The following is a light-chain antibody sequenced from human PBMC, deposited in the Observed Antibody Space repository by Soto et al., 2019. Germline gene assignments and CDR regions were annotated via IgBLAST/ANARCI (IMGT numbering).Light chain of an antibody. CDR3: QQYNSYWT. V-gene: IGKV1-5*03. CDR2: KAS. J-gene: IGKJ1*01. Sequence: DIRLTQSPATLSASVGHRLTIRCRASQSISRWLTWYQQKPGKAPKPLIYKASSLESGVPSRFSGSGSGTEFTLTISSLQPDDFATYYYQQYNSYWTFGQGTKVDIK. CDR1: QSISRW.